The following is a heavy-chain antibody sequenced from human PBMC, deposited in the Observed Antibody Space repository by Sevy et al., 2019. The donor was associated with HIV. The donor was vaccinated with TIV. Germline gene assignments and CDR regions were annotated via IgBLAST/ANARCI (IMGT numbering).Heavy chain of an antibody. Sequence: GGSLRLSCAASGFTFSTYAMHWLRQAPGKGLEWVAVISHDERTKYYADSVKGRFTISRDSSKNTLYLQMDSLRPEDTTIYYCARDPGNSGNYWGQGTLVTVSS. CDR3: ARDPGNSGNY. CDR1: GFTFSTYA. D-gene: IGHD1-1*01. J-gene: IGHJ4*02. CDR2: ISHDERTK. V-gene: IGHV3-30*04.